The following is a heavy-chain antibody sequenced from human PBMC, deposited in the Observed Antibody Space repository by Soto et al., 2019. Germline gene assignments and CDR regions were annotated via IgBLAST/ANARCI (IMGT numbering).Heavy chain of an antibody. D-gene: IGHD3-9*01. CDR1: GFTFSSYW. J-gene: IGHJ4*02. V-gene: IGHV3-74*01. CDR2: INSDGSST. Sequence: GGSLRLSCASSGFTFSSYWMHWVRQAPGKGLVWVSRINSDGSSTSYADSVKGRFTISRDNAKNTLYLQMNSLRAEDTAVYYCARGPMDGILTGYLLDYWGQGTLVTVSS. CDR3: ARGPMDGILTGYLLDY.